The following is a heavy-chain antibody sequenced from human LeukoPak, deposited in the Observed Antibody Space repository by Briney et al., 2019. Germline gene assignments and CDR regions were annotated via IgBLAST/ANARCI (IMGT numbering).Heavy chain of an antibody. Sequence: PERSLRLSCAASGFTFSTYAMHWVRQAPGKGLEWVSSISSSSSYIYYADSVKGRFTISRDNAKNSLYLQMNSLRAEDTAVYYCASCIAARCDYWGQGTLVTVSS. J-gene: IGHJ4*02. D-gene: IGHD6-6*01. CDR1: GFTFSTYA. CDR3: ASCIAARCDY. V-gene: IGHV3-21*04. CDR2: ISSSSSYI.